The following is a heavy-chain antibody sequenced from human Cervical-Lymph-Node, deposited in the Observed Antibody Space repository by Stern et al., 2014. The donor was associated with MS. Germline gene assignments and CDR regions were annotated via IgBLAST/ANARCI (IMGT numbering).Heavy chain of an antibody. Sequence: EVQLVESGAEVKKPGESLKISCKGSGYTFTSSWIGWVRQMPGKGLEWMGIIFPSDSDPRYSPSFQGQVTFSVDKSISTAYLHWSSLRAADTAMYYCARQTGFDYWGQGTLVTVSS. J-gene: IGHJ4*02. CDR3: ARQTGFDY. V-gene: IGHV5-51*01. CDR1: GYTFTSSW. CDR2: IFPSDSDP.